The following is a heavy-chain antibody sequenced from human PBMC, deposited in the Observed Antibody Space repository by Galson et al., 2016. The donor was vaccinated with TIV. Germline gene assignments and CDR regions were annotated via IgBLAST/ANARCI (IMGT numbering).Heavy chain of an antibody. J-gene: IGHJ4*02. CDR1: GYDFSSYW. CDR2: IYPGDSDV. V-gene: IGHV5-51*01. CDR3: ARRSNGWSD. D-gene: IGHD6-19*01. Sequence: KVSCKGFGYDFSSYWIGWVRQMPGKGLEWMGIIYPGDSDVRYSPSFQGQVTMSADKSISTAYLQWNRLKTSDTAMYYCARRSNGWSDWGQGTLVTVSS.